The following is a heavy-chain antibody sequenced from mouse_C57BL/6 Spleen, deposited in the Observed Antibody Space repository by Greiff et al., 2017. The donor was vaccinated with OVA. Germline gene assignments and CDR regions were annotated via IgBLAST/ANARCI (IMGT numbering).Heavy chain of an antibody. D-gene: IGHD3-2*02. J-gene: IGHJ4*01. CDR3: AKPRQLKLRYDAMDY. CDR2: ISTGGGST. Sequence: EVQLVESGGGLVQPGGSLKLSCAASGFTFSDYHMYWVRQTPEKRLEWVAYISTGGGSTYYPDTVKGRFTFSRDNTKNTLYLQMSRLKSEDTAMYYCAKPRQLKLRYDAMDYWGQGTSVTVSS. CDR1: GFTFSDYH. V-gene: IGHV5-12*01.